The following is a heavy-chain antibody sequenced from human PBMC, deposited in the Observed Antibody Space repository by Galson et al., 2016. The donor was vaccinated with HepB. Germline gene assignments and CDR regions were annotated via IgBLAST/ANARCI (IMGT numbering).Heavy chain of an antibody. D-gene: IGHD3-16*01. CDR3: ATVSGPLDY. CDR1: GFTFSRFW. Sequence: SLRLSCAASGFTFSRFWMHWVRQAPGKGLVWVSRINSDGTTTTYADSVKGRFTISRDNAKNTLYLQMNSLRAEDTAFYYCATVSGPLDYSSQGTLVTVSS. CDR2: INSDGTTT. V-gene: IGHV3-74*03. J-gene: IGHJ4*02.